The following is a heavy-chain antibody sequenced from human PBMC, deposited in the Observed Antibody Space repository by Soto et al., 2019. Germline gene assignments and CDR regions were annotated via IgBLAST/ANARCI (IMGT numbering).Heavy chain of an antibody. Sequence: SLSLTCQVSGGSISNPDYYWSWIRQPPGKGLEWIGYINYSGSTYYNPSLKSRVFISVDTSKNQISLRLSSVTAADTTVYYCARVFTLTYNWFDPWGQGTLVTVYS. CDR2: INYSGST. CDR1: GGSISNPDYY. CDR3: ARVFTLTYNWFDP. D-gene: IGHD3-22*01. J-gene: IGHJ5*02. V-gene: IGHV4-30-4*01.